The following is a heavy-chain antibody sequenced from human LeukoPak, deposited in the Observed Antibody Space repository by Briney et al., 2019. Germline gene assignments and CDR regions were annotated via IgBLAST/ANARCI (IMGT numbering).Heavy chain of an antibody. CDR2: ISGSGGST. CDR3: AKESWSSGWYGGSSY. D-gene: IGHD6-19*01. Sequence: AGGSLRLSCAASGFTFSSYAMSWVRQAPGKGLEWASAISGSGGSTYYADSVKGRFTISRDNSKNTLYLQMNSLRAEDTAVYYCAKESWSSGWYGGSSYWGQGTLVTVSS. J-gene: IGHJ4*02. V-gene: IGHV3-23*01. CDR1: GFTFSSYA.